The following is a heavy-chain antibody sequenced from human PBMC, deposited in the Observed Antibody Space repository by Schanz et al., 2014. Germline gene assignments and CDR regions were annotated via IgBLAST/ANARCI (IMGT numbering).Heavy chain of an antibody. Sequence: VQLVESGGGLVQPGRSLRLSCVASGFRFDDYAMHWVRQAPGKGLEWVSGMSWNAGSLGYGDSVKGRFIISRDNAKNSLYLEMNSLRAGDTAFYHCARGSSASLSRVWFDLWGQGTLVTVSS. V-gene: IGHV3-9*01. J-gene: IGHJ5*02. D-gene: IGHD6-6*01. CDR1: GFRFDDYA. CDR3: ARGSSASLSRVWFDL. CDR2: MSWNAGSL.